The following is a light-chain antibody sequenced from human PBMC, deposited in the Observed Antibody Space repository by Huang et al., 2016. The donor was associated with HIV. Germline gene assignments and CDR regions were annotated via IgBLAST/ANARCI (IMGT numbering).Light chain of an antibody. J-gene: IGKJ1*01. CDR1: QSLLYSSNNKNY. Sequence: DIVMTQSPDSLAVSLGGRATLSCKSSQSLLYSSNNKNYLAWYQQTPGRPPKLLIYWATTREYGVPGRFSGSGSGTDFTLTISSLQAEDVAVYYCHQFYSTPQTFGQGTRVEIK. CDR2: WAT. CDR3: HQFYSTPQT. V-gene: IGKV4-1*01.